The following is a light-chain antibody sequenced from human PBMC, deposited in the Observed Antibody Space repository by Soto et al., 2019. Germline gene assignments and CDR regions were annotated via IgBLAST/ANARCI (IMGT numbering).Light chain of an antibody. V-gene: IGLV1-40*01. CDR1: SSNIGAGYD. Sequence: QSVLTQPPSVSGALGQRVTISCTGSSSNIGAGYDVHWYQQLPGTAPKVLIYGNSNRPAGVPDRFSGSKSGTSASLAITGLQAEDEADYYCQFYDSSLSGSVVFGGGTQLTVL. CDR3: QFYDSSLSGSVV. CDR2: GNS. J-gene: IGLJ2*01.